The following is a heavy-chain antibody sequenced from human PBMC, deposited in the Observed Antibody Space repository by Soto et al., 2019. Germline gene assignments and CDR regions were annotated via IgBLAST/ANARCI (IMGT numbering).Heavy chain of an antibody. CDR2: INAGNGNT. Sequence: VASVKVSCKASGYAYTSYAMHWVRQAPGQRLEWMGWINAGNGNTKYSQKFQGRVTITADESTSTAYMELSSLRSEDTAVYYCARDRGPSSGYYPYWFDPWGQGTLVTVSS. D-gene: IGHD3-22*01. J-gene: IGHJ5*02. V-gene: IGHV1-3*01. CDR1: GYAYTSYA. CDR3: ARDRGPSSGYYPYWFDP.